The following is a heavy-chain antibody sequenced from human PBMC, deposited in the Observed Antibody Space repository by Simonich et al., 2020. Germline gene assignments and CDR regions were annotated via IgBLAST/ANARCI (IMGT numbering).Heavy chain of an antibody. CDR3: ARDLGSSYYFDY. Sequence: GGGGVQPGRSRGLPWAPSGFPFGSYAMHWVRQAPGKGLGWVAVISYDGSNKYYADSVKGRFTISRDNSKNTLYLQMNSLRAEDTAVYYCARDLGSSYYFDYWGQGTLVTVSS. CDR2: ISYDGSNK. V-gene: IGHV3-30*07. D-gene: IGHD6-6*01. J-gene: IGHJ4*02. CDR1: GFPFGSYA.